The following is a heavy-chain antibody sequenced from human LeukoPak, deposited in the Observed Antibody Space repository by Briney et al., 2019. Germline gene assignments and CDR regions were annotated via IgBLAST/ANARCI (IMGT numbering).Heavy chain of an antibody. Sequence: GGSLRLSCAASGFTFSSYAMSWVRQAPGKGLEWVSAISGSGGSTYYADSVKGRFTISRDNSKNTLYLQMNSLRAEDTAVYYCAKGPTYYYGSGSYWSYGDYFDYWGQGTLVTVSS. CDR1: GFTFSSYA. D-gene: IGHD3-10*01. V-gene: IGHV3-23*01. CDR2: ISGSGGST. J-gene: IGHJ4*02. CDR3: AKGPTYYYGSGSYWSYGDYFDY.